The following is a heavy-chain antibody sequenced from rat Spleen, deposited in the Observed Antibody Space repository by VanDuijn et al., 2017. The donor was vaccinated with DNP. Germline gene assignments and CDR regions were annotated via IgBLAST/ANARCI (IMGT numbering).Heavy chain of an antibody. D-gene: IGHD1-11*01. CDR1: GFTFSNYD. J-gene: IGHJ2*01. Sequence: EVQLVESGGGLVQPGRSLKLSCAASGFTFSNYDMAWVRQAPKKGLEWVATISYDGRSTYYRDSVKGRFTISRDNAKNTLYLQMNSLRSEDTATYYCARDNYGGYYWGHGVMVTVSS. CDR3: ARDNYGGYY. CDR2: ISYDGRST. V-gene: IGHV5-7*01.